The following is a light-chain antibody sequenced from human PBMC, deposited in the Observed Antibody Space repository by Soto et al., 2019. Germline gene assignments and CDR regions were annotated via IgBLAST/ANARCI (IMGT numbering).Light chain of an antibody. Sequence: DIVMTQSPDWVGVSLGGRARMSCRCSQSVVYSSNNKNYLAWYQQKPGQPPKLLIYWASTRESGVPDRFSGSGSGTDFTLTISSLQAEDVAVYYCQQYYSTPITVGQGTRLELK. J-gene: IGKJ5*01. CDR3: QQYYSTPIT. V-gene: IGKV4-1*01. CDR2: WAS. CDR1: QSVVYSSNNKNY.